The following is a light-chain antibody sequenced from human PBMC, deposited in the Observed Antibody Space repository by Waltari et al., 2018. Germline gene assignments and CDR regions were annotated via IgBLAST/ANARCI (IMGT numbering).Light chain of an antibody. J-gene: IGKJ4*01. CDR1: QDIRTY. CDR3: QQYYAYPLT. Sequence: AIRITQSPFSLSASTSDRVTITCRSNQDIRTYLAWYQQTPGKAPRLLLHGASTLQTGVPSRFSGSGSGTDFNITIACLQSEDFVTYFCQQYYAYPLTFGGGTKVEMK. V-gene: IGKV1-8*01. CDR2: GAS.